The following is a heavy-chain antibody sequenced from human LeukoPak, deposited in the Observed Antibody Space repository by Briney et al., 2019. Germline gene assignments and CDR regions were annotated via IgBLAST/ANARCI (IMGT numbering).Heavy chain of an antibody. CDR3: ARDQGAGSDY. V-gene: IGHV3-7*01. J-gene: IGHJ4*02. Sequence: PGGSLRLSCAASGFSFNSNWMSWVRQAPGNGLEWVVNIKQNGSEKYYVDSVKGRFTISRDNAKNSTYMEMSSLRGEEPAVYYCARDQGAGSDYWGQGAMVTVSS. CDR2: IKQNGSEK. D-gene: IGHD6-19*01. CDR1: GFSFNSNW.